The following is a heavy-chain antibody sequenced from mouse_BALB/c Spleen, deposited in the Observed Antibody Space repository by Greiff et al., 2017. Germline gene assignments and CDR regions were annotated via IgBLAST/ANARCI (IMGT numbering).Heavy chain of an antibody. D-gene: IGHD4-1*01. CDR1: GFTFTDYY. Sequence: EVQLVESGGGLVQPGGSLRLSCATSGFTFTDYYMSWVRQPPGKALEWLGFIRNKANGYTTEYSASVKGRFTISRDNSQSILYLQMNTLRAEDSATYYCARDPNSYYFDYWGQGTTLTVSS. J-gene: IGHJ2*01. CDR3: ARDPNSYYFDY. CDR2: IRNKANGYTT. V-gene: IGHV7-3*02.